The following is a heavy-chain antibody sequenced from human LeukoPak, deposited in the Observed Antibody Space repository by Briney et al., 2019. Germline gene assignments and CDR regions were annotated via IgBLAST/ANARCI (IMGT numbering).Heavy chain of an antibody. V-gene: IGHV3-23*01. J-gene: IGHJ4*02. Sequence: GGSLRLSCAASGFTFSSYAMSWVRQAPGKGLEWVSAISGSGGSTYYADSVKGRFTIFRDNSKNTLYLQMNSLRAEDTAVYYCAKGGGYYDFWSGYRFDYWGQGTLVTVSS. CDR3: AKGGGYYDFWSGYRFDY. CDR2: ISGSGGST. D-gene: IGHD3-3*01. CDR1: GFTFSSYA.